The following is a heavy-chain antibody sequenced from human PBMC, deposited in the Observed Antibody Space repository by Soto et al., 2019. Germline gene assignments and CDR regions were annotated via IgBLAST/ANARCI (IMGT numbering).Heavy chain of an antibody. J-gene: IGHJ4*02. D-gene: IGHD6-6*01. CDR2: ISYDGSNK. CDR3: AKRSSSSTFDY. Sequence: RVRQGPGKGLEWVAVISYDGSNKYYADSVKGRFTISRDNSKNTLYLQMNSLRAEDTAVYYCAKRSSSSTFDYWGQGTLVTVSS. V-gene: IGHV3-30-3*02.